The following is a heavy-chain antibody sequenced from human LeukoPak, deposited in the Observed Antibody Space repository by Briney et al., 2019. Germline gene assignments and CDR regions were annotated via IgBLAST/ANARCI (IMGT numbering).Heavy chain of an antibody. CDR2: IIPILGIA. V-gene: IGHV1-69*04. J-gene: IGHJ4*02. D-gene: IGHD3-22*01. CDR1: GGTFSSYA. Sequence: ASVKVSCKASGGTFSSYAISWVRQAPGQGLEWMGRIIPILGIANYAQKFQGRVTMTRDTSTSTVYMELSSLRSEDTAVYYCARVPYSREYDYWGQGTLVTVSS. CDR3: ARVPYSREYDY.